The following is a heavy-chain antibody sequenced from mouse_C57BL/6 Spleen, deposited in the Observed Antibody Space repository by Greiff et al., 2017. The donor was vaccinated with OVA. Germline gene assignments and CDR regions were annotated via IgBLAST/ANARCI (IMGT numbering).Heavy chain of an antibody. J-gene: IGHJ4*01. V-gene: IGHV5-17*01. CDR2: ISSGSSTI. Sequence: EVHLVESGGGLVKPGGSLKLSCAASGFTFSDYGMHWVRQAPEKGLEWVAYISSGSSTIYYADTVKGRFTISRDNAKNTLFLQMTSLRSEDTAMYYCARKQDYDYDGGAMDYWGQGTSVTVSS. CDR3: ARKQDYDYDGGAMDY. CDR1: GFTFSDYG. D-gene: IGHD2-4*01.